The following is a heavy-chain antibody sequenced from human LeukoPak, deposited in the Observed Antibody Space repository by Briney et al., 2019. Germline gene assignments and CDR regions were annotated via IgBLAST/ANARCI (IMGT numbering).Heavy chain of an antibody. V-gene: IGHV3-49*04. CDR1: GFTFGDYA. D-gene: IGHD5-18*01. J-gene: IGHJ4*02. Sequence: GGSLRLSCTASGFTFGDYAMSWVRQAPGKGLEGVGFIRSKAYGGTTEYARSVKGRFTISRDDSKSIAYLQMNSLKTEDTAVYYCTSPRRGYSYGYDYWGQGTLVTVSS. CDR2: IRSKAYGGTT. CDR3: TSPRRGYSYGYDY.